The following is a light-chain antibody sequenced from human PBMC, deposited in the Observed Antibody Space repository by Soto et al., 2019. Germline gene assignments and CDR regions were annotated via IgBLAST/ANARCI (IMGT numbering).Light chain of an antibody. J-gene: IGKJ4*01. CDR3: KQHSRSIT. Sequence: EIVITPSPATLSVSPGERATLSCRASQSVTNNLAWYQQQPGQSPRLLIYGASIRATAIPDRFSGSGSGTDFTLTISRLAPEDSAVDYCKQHSRSITFGGGNKGDIK. CDR1: QSVTNN. V-gene: IGKV3-20*01. CDR2: GAS.